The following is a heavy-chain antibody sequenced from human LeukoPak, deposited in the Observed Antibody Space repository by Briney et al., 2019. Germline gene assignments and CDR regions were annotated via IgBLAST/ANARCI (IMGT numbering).Heavy chain of an antibody. Sequence: SETLSLTCAVYGGSFSGYYWSWIRQPPGKGLEWIGEINHSGSTNYNPSLKSRVTISVDTSKNQSSLKLSSVTAADTAVYYCARGGSYDILTGYGWFDPWGQGTLVTVSS. CDR3: ARGGSYDILTGYGWFDP. D-gene: IGHD3-9*01. V-gene: IGHV4-34*01. J-gene: IGHJ5*02. CDR1: GGSFSGYY. CDR2: INHSGST.